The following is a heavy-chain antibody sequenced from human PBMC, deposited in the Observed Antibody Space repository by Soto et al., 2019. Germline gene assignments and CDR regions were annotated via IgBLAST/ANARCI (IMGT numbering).Heavy chain of an antibody. CDR1: GGTFSSYA. J-gene: IGHJ4*02. CDR3: ARDPHPASLYYYDSSGYCMGY. Sequence: ASVKVSCKASGGTFSSYAISWVRQAPGQGLEWMGGIIPIFGTANYAQKFQGRVTITADKSTSTAYMELSSLRSEDTAVYYCARDPHPASLYYYDSSGYCMGYWGQGTLVTVSS. CDR2: IIPIFGTA. D-gene: IGHD3-22*01. V-gene: IGHV1-69*06.